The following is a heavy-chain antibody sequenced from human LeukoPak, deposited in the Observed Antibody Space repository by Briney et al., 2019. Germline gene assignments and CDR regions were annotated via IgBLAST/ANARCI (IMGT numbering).Heavy chain of an antibody. Sequence: ASVKVSCKASGYTFTSYDISWVRQATGQGLEWMGWMNPNSGNTGYAQKFQGRVTMTEDTSTDTAYIELSSLRSEDTAVYYCATVRVVPAANMGPRYCSGGSCPREYYYYMDAWGKGTTVTVSS. V-gene: IGHV1-8*02. D-gene: IGHD2-15*01. CDR2: MNPNSGNT. CDR1: GYTFTSYD. J-gene: IGHJ6*03. CDR3: ATVRVVPAANMGPRYCSGGSCPREYYYYMDA.